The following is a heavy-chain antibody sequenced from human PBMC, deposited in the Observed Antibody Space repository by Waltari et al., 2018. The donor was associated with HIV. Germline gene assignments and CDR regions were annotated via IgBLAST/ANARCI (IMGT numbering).Heavy chain of an antibody. CDR3: ARDTGYCSFGSCSYNWLDP. Sequence: QVHLVESGGGVVQPGRSLRLSCAASGFTFSSYAINWVRPAPGKGLEWVALISYDGSNKYYADSVKGRFTISRDNSKNTLYLQMNSLRAEDTSVYYGARDTGYCSFGSCSYNWLDPWGQGTLVSVSS. CDR1: GFTFSSYA. J-gene: IGHJ5*02. V-gene: IGHV3-30*01. D-gene: IGHD2-15*01. CDR2: ISYDGSNK.